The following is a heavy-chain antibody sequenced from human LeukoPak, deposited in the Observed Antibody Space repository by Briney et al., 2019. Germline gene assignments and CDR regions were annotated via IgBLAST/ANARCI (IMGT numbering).Heavy chain of an antibody. CDR1: GGSIVSSNYY. CDR2: IYYTASS. J-gene: IGHJ4*02. D-gene: IGHD6-13*01. Sequence: SETLSLTCTVSGGSIVSSNYYWGWIRQPPGKGLEWIGSIYYTASSYSNPSLKSRVTISVDTSKNQFSLKLSSVTAADTAVYYCVRQKGTASSWADFDYWVQGTLVTVSS. V-gene: IGHV4-39*01. CDR3: VRQKGTASSWADFDY.